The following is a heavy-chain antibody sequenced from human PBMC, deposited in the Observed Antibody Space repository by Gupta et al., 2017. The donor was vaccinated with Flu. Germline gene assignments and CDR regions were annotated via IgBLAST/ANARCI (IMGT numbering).Heavy chain of an antibody. CDR1: GGSVSSTSHY. V-gene: IGHV4-39*01. Sequence: QLQLQESGPGLVKPSETLSLTCSVSGGSVSSTSHYWGWIRQPPGKGLEGIGSIYNTGSAYYNPARKSRVTIYVDTSKKQVYLKLKYVTVEDKADYYCSRLGTASRNWYWIDPWGQGTLVSVSS. CDR2: IYNTGSA. J-gene: IGHJ5*02. CDR3: SRLGTASRNWYWIDP. D-gene: IGHD6-13*01.